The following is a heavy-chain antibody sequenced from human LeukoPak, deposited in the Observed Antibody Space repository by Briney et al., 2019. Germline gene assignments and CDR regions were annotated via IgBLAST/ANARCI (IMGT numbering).Heavy chain of an antibody. CDR1: GYTFTCYY. CDR2: INPNSGGT. V-gene: IGHV1-2*02. Sequence: ASVKVSCKASGYTFTCYYIHWVRQAPGQGLEWMGWINPNSGGTNYSQKFQGRVTMTRDTSISTAYMELSRLRSDDTAMYYCARVISTVTTTDYWGQGTLVTVSS. CDR3: ARVISTVTTTDY. D-gene: IGHD4-17*01. J-gene: IGHJ4*02.